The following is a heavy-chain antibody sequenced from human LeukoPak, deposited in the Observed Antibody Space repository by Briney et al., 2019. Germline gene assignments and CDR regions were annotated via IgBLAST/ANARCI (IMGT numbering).Heavy chain of an antibody. CDR1: RYTFTSYW. CDR2: IYPGDSDT. V-gene: IGHV5-51*01. CDR3: ARHSRRFLEWSSHAFDI. J-gene: IGHJ3*02. D-gene: IGHD3-3*01. Sequence: GESLKISCKASRYTFTSYWIAWVRQMPGKGLEWMGIIYPGDSDTRSSPSFQGQVTILADKSISTAYLQWSSLEASDTAMYYCARHSRRFLEWSSHAFDIWGRGTMVTFS.